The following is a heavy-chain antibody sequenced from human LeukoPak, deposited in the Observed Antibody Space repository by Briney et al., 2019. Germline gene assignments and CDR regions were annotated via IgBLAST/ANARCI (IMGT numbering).Heavy chain of an antibody. Sequence: SVKVSCKASGGTFSSYAISWVRQAPGQGLEWMGRIIPIFGTANYAQKFQGRVTITTDESTSTAYMELSSLRSDDTAVYYCAREGGNFCFDYWGQGTLVTVSS. CDR3: AREGGNFCFDY. V-gene: IGHV1-69*05. CDR1: GGTFSSYA. CDR2: IIPIFGTA. J-gene: IGHJ4*02. D-gene: IGHD4-23*01.